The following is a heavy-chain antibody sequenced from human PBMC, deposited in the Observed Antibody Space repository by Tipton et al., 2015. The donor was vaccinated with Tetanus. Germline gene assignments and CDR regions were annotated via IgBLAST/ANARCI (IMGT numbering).Heavy chain of an antibody. J-gene: IGHJ4*02. V-gene: IGHV4-30-4*08. Sequence: TLSLTCTVSGGSVNSDDYYWTWIRQHPGKGLDWIGYIFHTGGADYNPSLKGRVTISMDRSNTQFSLRLDSLTAADTAAYYCARAAGFLGLTHDFWGRGTLVSVSS. CDR2: IFHTGGA. CDR3: ARAAGFLGLTHDF. CDR1: GGSVNSDDYY. D-gene: IGHD2/OR15-2a*01.